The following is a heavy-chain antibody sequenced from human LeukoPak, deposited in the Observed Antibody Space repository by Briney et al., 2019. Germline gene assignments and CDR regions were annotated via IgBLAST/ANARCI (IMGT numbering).Heavy chain of an antibody. CDR3: ARRPKQPGFWSGYVDY. D-gene: IGHD3-3*01. CDR1: GGSIRSSSHN. CDR2: IFYSGST. Sequence: PSETLSLTCTVSGGSIRSSSHNGDWIRQPPGKGLEYIGSIFYSGSTYYNPSLTSRVTISVDTSKNQFSLKLSSVTAADTAVYYCARRPKQPGFWSGYVDYWGQGILVTVSP. J-gene: IGHJ4*02. V-gene: IGHV4-39*01.